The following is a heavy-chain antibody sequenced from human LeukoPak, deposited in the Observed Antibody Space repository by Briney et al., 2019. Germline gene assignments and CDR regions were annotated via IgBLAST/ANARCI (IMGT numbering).Heavy chain of an antibody. D-gene: IGHD2-15*01. J-gene: IGHJ4*02. CDR3: ARDGGYCSGGGCFWFADY. CDR1: GFTFSSYE. Sequence: TGGSLRLSCAASGFTFSSYEMNWLRQAPGKGLEWVSYISSSGSTIYYADSVKGRFTISRDNAKKSLYLQMNSLRAEDTAVYYCARDGGYCSGGGCFWFADYWGQGTLVTVSS. V-gene: IGHV3-48*03. CDR2: ISSSGSTI.